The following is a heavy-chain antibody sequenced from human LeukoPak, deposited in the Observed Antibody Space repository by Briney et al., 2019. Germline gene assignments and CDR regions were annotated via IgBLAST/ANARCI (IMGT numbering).Heavy chain of an antibody. V-gene: IGHV3-21*01. J-gene: IGHJ5*02. CDR3: ARDPNSSSWDGVWFDP. CDR1: GFTFSSYS. D-gene: IGHD6-13*01. Sequence: GGSLRLSCAASGFTFSSYSMNWVRQAPGKGLEWVSSISSSSSYIYYADSVKGRFTISRDNAKNSLYLQMNSLRAEDTAVYYCARDPNSSSWDGVWFDPWGQGTLVTVSS. CDR2: ISSSSSYI.